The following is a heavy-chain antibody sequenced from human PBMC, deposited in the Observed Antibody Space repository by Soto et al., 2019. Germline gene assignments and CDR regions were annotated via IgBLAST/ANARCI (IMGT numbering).Heavy chain of an antibody. Sequence: SETLSLTCAVSGGSISSSNWWSWVRQPPGKGLEWIGEIYHSGSTNYNPSLKSRVTISVDKSKNQFSLKLSSVTAADTAVYYCARVYDFWSGYSNWFDPWGQGTLVTVSS. V-gene: IGHV4-4*02. CDR3: ARVYDFWSGYSNWFDP. CDR1: GGSISSSNW. CDR2: IYHSGST. J-gene: IGHJ5*02. D-gene: IGHD3-3*01.